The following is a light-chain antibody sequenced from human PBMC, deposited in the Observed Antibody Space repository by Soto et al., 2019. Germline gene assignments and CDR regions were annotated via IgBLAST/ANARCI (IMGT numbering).Light chain of an antibody. J-gene: IGKJ1*01. CDR2: GAS. Sequence: EIVMTQSPATLSVSPGERATLSCRASQSVSSNLAWYQQKPGRAPTLLIYGASTRVTGVPARFSGSGSGTEFTLTIRNMQSEDFSVYYCQQYNNWPPLAFGQGTKVEIK. V-gene: IGKV3-15*01. CDR3: QQYNNWPPLA. CDR1: QSVSSN.